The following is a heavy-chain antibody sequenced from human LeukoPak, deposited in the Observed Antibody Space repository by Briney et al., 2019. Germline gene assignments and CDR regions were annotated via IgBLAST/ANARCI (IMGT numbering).Heavy chain of an antibody. Sequence: SETLSLTCAVYGGSFSGYYWNWIRQSPGKGLEWIGKINHSGSTNYNPSLKSRVTISVDTSKNQFSLKLSSVTAADTAVYYCARTVAIAAAGFDYWGQGTLVTVSS. CDR1: GGSFSGYY. V-gene: IGHV4-34*01. D-gene: IGHD6-13*01. J-gene: IGHJ4*02. CDR2: INHSGST. CDR3: ARTVAIAAAGFDY.